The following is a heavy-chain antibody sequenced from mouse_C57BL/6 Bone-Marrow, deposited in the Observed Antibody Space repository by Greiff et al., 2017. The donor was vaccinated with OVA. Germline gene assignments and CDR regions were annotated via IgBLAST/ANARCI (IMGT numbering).Heavy chain of an antibody. J-gene: IGHJ2*01. CDR2: IYPSDSET. CDR1: GYTFTSYW. CDR3: AREGFDYFDY. V-gene: IGHV1-61*01. Sequence: QVQLKQPGAELVRPGSSVKLSCKASGYTFTSYWMDWVKQRPGQGLEWIGNIYPSDSETHYNQKFKDKATLTVDKSSSTAYMQLSSLTSEDSAVYYCAREGFDYFDYWGQGTTLTVSS.